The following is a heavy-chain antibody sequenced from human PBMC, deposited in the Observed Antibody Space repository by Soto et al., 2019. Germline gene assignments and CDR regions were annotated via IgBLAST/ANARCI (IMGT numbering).Heavy chain of an antibody. D-gene: IGHD6-19*01. V-gene: IGHV4-31*03. Sequence: SETLSLTCTVSVGSISSGGYYWSWIRQHPGKGLEWIGYIYYSVSTYYNPSLKSRVTISVDTSKNQFSLKLSSVTAADTAVYYCAGTGIPVATEVYYFDYWGQGTLVTVSS. CDR2: IYYSVST. J-gene: IGHJ4*02. CDR3: AGTGIPVATEVYYFDY. CDR1: VGSISSGGYY.